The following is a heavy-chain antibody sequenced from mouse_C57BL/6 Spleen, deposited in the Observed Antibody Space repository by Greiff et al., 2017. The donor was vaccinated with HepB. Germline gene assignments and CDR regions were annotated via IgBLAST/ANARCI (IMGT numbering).Heavy chain of an antibody. D-gene: IGHD2-1*01. J-gene: IGHJ2*01. Sequence: VHLVESGAELARPGASVKLSCKASGYTFTSYGISWVKQRTGQGLEWIGEIYPRSGNTYYNEKFKGKATLTADKSSSTAYMELRSLTSEDSAVYFCARYYGNYVDYWGQGTTLTVSS. CDR1: GYTFTSYG. CDR2: IYPRSGNT. V-gene: IGHV1-81*01. CDR3: ARYYGNYVDY.